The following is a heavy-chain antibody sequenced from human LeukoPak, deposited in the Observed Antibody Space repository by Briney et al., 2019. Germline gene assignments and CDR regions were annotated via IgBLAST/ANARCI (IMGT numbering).Heavy chain of an antibody. CDR2: IYYSGST. V-gene: IGHV4-39*07. Sequence: PSETLSLTCTVSGGSISSSSYYWGWIRQPPGKGLEWIGSIYYSGSTYYNPSLKSRVTISVDTSKNQFSLKLSSVTAADTAVYYCARGRSQWELLEDYFDYWGQGTLVTVSS. CDR1: GGSISSSSYY. J-gene: IGHJ4*02. CDR3: ARGRSQWELLEDYFDY. D-gene: IGHD1-26*01.